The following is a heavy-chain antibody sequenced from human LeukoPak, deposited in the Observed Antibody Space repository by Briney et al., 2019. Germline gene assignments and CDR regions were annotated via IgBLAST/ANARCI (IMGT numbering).Heavy chain of an antibody. CDR1: GFTFSGSA. CDR2: IRSKANSYAT. J-gene: IGHJ4*02. Sequence: GGSLRLSCAASGFTFSGSAMHWVRQASGKGLEWVGRIRSKANSYATAYAASVKGRFTISRDDSKNTGYLQMNSLKTEDTAVYYCTRGIGYCSGGSCYFDYWGQGTLVTVSS. V-gene: IGHV3-73*01. D-gene: IGHD2-15*01. CDR3: TRGIGYCSGGSCYFDY.